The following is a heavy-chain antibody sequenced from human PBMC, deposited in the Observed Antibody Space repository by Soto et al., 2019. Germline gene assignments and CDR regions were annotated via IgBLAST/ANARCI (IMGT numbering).Heavy chain of an antibody. V-gene: IGHV1-69*13. D-gene: IGHD4-17*01. Sequence: SVKVSCKASGGTFSSYAISWVRQAPGQGLEWMGGIIPIFGTANYAQKFQGRVTITADESTSTAYMELSSLRSEDTAVYYCARAGDYGGNRQFPFDYWGQGTLLTVSS. CDR1: GGTFSSYA. J-gene: IGHJ4*02. CDR2: IIPIFGTA. CDR3: ARAGDYGGNRQFPFDY.